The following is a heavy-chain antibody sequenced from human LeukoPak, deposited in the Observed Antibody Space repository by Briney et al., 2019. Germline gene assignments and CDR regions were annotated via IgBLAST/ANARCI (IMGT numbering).Heavy chain of an antibody. CDR1: GFTFSSYA. Sequence: GGSLRLSCAASGFTFSSYAMSWVRQAPGKGLEWVSAISGSGGSTYYADSVKGRSTISRDNSKNTLYLQMNSLRAEDTAVYYCAAITIFGVDPTADYWGQGTLVTVSS. CDR2: ISGSGGST. J-gene: IGHJ4*02. CDR3: AAITIFGVDPTADY. D-gene: IGHD3-3*01. V-gene: IGHV3-23*01.